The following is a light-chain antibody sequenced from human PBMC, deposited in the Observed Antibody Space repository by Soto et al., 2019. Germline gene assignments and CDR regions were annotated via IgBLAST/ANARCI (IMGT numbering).Light chain of an antibody. CDR2: DDN. Sequence: QSVMTQPPSVSAAPGQKVTISCSGSSSNIGGNSVSWYQQLPGTAPKLLIYDDNKRPSGIPDRFSGSKSVTSATLGITGLQTGDEADYYCGSWDSSLSAYVFGTGTKLTV. CDR3: GSWDSSLSAYV. CDR1: SSNIGGNS. V-gene: IGLV1-51*01. J-gene: IGLJ1*01.